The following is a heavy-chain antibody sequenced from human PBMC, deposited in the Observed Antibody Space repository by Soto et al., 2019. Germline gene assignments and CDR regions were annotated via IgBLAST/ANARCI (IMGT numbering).Heavy chain of an antibody. Sequence: LRLSCAASGFTFNIYGMHWVRQAPDKGLEWVALISYDGSNQYYADSVKGRFTISRDNSKNTLFLQMNSLRADDTAVYYCAKDQASGQGSFDSWGQGTLVTVS. CDR3: AKDQASGQGSFDS. J-gene: IGHJ4*02. V-gene: IGHV3-30*18. CDR1: GFTFNIYG. CDR2: ISYDGSNQ.